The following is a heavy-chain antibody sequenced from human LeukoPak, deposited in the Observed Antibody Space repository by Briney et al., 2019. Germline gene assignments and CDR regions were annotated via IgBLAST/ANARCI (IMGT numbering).Heavy chain of an antibody. D-gene: IGHD1-1*01. V-gene: IGHV3-66*02. CDR1: GFSVSSKY. CDR3: VRSTLDAFDL. Sequence: GGSLRLSCVASGFSVSSKYMSWVRQAPGKGLEWVSVLFSGGSTHYVESVGGRFTISRDESKNTLFLQMNTLRVEDTAVYYCVRSTLDAFDLWGQGTMVTVSS. CDR2: LFSGGST. J-gene: IGHJ3*01.